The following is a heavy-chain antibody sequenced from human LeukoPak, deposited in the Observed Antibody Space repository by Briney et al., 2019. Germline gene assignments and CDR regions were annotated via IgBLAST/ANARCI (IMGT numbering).Heavy chain of an antibody. CDR2: IYYSGST. CDR1: GGSISSYY. V-gene: IGHV4-59*01. D-gene: IGHD1-1*01. J-gene: IGHJ5*02. Sequence: SETLSLTCTVSGGSISSYYWSWIRQPPGKGLEWIGYIYYSGSTNYNPSLKSRVTISVDTSKNQFSLKLSSVTAADTAVYYCAREGTAGTNLNWFDPWGQGTLVTASS. CDR3: AREGTAGTNLNWFDP.